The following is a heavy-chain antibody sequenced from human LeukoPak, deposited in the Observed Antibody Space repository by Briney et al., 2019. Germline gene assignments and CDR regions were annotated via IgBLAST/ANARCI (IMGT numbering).Heavy chain of an antibody. CDR2: IYYSGST. V-gene: IGHV4-30-4*07. CDR3: ARGNTCSGGSCYWGY. Sequence: SETLSLTCAVSGGSISSGGYSWSWIRQPPGKGLEWIGYIYYSGSTYYNPSLKSRVTISVDTSKNQFSLKLSSVTAADTAVYYCARGNTCSGGSCYWGYWGQGTLVTVTS. J-gene: IGHJ4*02. CDR1: GGSISSGGYS. D-gene: IGHD2-15*01.